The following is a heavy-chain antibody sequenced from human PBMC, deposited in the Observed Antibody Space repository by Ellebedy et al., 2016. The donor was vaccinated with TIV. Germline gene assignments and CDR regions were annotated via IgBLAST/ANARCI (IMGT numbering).Heavy chain of an antibody. CDR1: GYTFTTYA. CDR2: SNAGNGIT. J-gene: IGHJ6*02. Sequence: AASVKVSCKASGYTFTTYAMHWVRQAPGQRLEWMGWSNAGNGITKYSQKFQGRVTMTTDTSTNTAYMELRSLRYDDTAVYYCARDRRRIVRFLEWFGDRYYGMDVWGQGTTVTVSS. CDR3: ARDRRRIVRFLEWFGDRYYGMDV. D-gene: IGHD3-3*01. V-gene: IGHV1-3*01.